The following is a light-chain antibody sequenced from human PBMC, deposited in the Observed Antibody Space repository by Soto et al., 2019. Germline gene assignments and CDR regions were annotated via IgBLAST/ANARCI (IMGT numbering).Light chain of an antibody. CDR2: AVS. CDR3: QQADTFPPS. CDR1: QDISNW. V-gene: IGKV1D-12*01. J-gene: IGKJ4*02. Sequence: IQITQSPSSVSVSVGDTVTITCRASQDISNWLAWYQQRPGQAPKLLISAVSSLQSGVPSRFSGSGSGTDFTLIISRLQPEDVATYYCQQADTFPPSFGGGTKVEI.